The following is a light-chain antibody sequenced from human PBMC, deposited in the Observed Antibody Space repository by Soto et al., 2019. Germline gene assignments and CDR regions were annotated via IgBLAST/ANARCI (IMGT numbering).Light chain of an antibody. J-gene: IGKJ2*01. V-gene: IGKV3-20*01. CDR2: GAI. CDR1: QSVRSNY. Sequence: EIVLTQSPGTLSLSPGETATLSCRASQSVRSNYLAWYQQKPGQAPRLLIYGAINRATGIPDRFSGSGSGTDFTLTISSLDPEDFAVFYCQQSADSPYTFGQGTKLEIK. CDR3: QQSADSPYT.